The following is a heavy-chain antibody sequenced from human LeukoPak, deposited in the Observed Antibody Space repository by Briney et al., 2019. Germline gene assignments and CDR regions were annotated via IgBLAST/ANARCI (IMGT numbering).Heavy chain of an antibody. CDR1: GYTFTSYD. Sequence: GASVKVSCKASGYTFTSYDINWVRQATGQGLEWMGWMNPNSGNTGYAQKFQGRVTMTGNTYISTAYMELSSLRSEDTAVYYCARGHPLRPVHYYGMDVWGQGTTVTVSS. D-gene: IGHD3-10*02. CDR2: MNPNSGNT. J-gene: IGHJ6*02. CDR3: ARGHPLRPVHYYGMDV. V-gene: IGHV1-8*01.